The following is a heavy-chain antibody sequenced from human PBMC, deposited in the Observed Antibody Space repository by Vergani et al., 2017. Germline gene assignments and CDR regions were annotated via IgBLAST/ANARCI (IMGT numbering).Heavy chain of an antibody. V-gene: IGHV3-30*18. CDR1: GFTVSSNY. CDR3: AKDFWYNWNDGLDY. D-gene: IGHD1-20*01. CDR2: ISYDGSNK. Sequence: VQLVESGGGLIQPGGSLRLSCAASGFTVSSNYMSWVRQAPGKGLEWVAVISYDGSNKYYADSVKGRFTISRDNSKNTLYLQMNSLRAEDTAVYYCAKDFWYNWNDGLDYWGQGTLVTVSS. J-gene: IGHJ4*02.